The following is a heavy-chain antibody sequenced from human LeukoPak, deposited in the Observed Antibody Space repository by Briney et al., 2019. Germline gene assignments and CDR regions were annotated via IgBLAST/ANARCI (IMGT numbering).Heavy chain of an antibody. V-gene: IGHV1-2*03. CDR2: INRNSGGT. J-gene: IGHJ3*02. Sequence: LGASVKVSCTASGYTITNNYMHWVRQAPGQGLEWMGWINRNSGGTNYAQKFQGRVTMTRDTSISTAYMELSRLRSDDTAVYYCATDGGTYSSSRGAFDIWGQGTMVTVSS. CDR3: ATDGGTYSSSRGAFDI. CDR1: GYTITNNY. D-gene: IGHD6-13*01.